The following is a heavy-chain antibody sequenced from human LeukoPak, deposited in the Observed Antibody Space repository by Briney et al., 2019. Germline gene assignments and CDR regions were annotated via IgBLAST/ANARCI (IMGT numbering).Heavy chain of an antibody. CDR1: GGSISSYY. CDR2: IYTSGTT. J-gene: IGHJ5*01. CDR3: ARGISADYDYNWFDS. V-gene: IGHV4-4*07. D-gene: IGHD5-12*01. Sequence: PSETLSLTCTASGGSISSYYWSWIRQPAGKGLEWIGRIYTSGTTRYNPSLKSRVTVSVDTSKNQFSLKLNSVTAADTAVYFCARGISADYDYNWFDSWGQGILVTVSS.